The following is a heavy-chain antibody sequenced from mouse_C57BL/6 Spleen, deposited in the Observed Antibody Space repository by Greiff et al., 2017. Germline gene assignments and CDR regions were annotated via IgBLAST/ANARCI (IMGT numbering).Heavy chain of an antibody. V-gene: IGHV2-2*01. D-gene: IGHD1-1*01. CDR3: ARRTVVAKDWYFDV. CDR2: IWSGGST. CDR1: GFSLTSYG. J-gene: IGHJ1*03. Sequence: QVQLQQSGPGLVQPSQSLSITCTVSGFSLTSYGVHWVRQSPGKGLEWLGVIWSGGSTDYNAAFISRLSISKDNSKSQVFFKMNSLQADDTAIYYCARRTVVAKDWYFDVWGTGTTVTVSS.